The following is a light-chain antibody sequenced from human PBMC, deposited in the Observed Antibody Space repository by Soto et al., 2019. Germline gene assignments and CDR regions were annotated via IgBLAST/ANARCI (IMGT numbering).Light chain of an antibody. V-gene: IGKV3-15*01. J-gene: IGKJ2*01. CDR1: QSFSSN. CDR3: EEYHDLPYT. CDR2: GAS. Sequence: EIVMTQSPATLSVSPGERATLSCRASQSFSSNLAWYQQKPGQAPRLLIYGASTRATGIPARFSGSGSGTEFTLTISSLQTEEWAVYYCEEYHDLPYTFGQGTKLEIK.